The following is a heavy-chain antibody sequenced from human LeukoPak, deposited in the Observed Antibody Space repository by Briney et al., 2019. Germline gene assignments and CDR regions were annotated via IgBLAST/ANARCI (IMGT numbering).Heavy chain of an antibody. D-gene: IGHD3-22*01. CDR3: AKVFYDSSGYTFDY. J-gene: IGHJ4*02. Sequence: GGSLRLSCAASGSTFSSYAMSWVRRAPGKGLEWVSAISGSGGSTYYADSVKGRFTISRDNSKNTLYLQMNSLRAEDTAVYYCAKVFYDSSGYTFDYWGQGTLVTVSS. CDR2: ISGSGGST. V-gene: IGHV3-23*01. CDR1: GSTFSSYA.